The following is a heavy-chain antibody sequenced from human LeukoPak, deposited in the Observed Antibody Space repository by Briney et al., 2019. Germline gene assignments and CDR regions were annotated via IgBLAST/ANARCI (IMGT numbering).Heavy chain of an antibody. CDR1: GFTFSSYG. J-gene: IGHJ4*02. Sequence: PGGSLRLSCAASGFTFSSYGMHWVRQAPGKGLEWVAFIRYDGSNKYYADSVKGRFTISRDNSKNTVYLQMNSLRAEDTAVYYCAKDLGGSRQFDYWGQGTLVTVSS. CDR3: AKDLGGSRQFDY. CDR2: IRYDGSNK. V-gene: IGHV3-30*02. D-gene: IGHD1-26*01.